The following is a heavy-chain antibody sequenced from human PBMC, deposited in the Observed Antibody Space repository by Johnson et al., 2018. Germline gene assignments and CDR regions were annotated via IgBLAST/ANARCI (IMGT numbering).Heavy chain of an antibody. V-gene: IGHV3-30*18. Sequence: QVQLVQSGGGVVQPGRSLRLSCAASGFTFSSYGMHWVRQAPGKGLEWVAVISYDGSNKYYADSVKGRFTISRDNSKNTLYLQMNSLGAEDTAVYYCAKADASRLQTVAFDIWGQGTVATVSS. D-gene: IGHD2-2*01. CDR1: GFTFSSYG. CDR2: ISYDGSNK. CDR3: AKADASRLQTVAFDI. J-gene: IGHJ3*02.